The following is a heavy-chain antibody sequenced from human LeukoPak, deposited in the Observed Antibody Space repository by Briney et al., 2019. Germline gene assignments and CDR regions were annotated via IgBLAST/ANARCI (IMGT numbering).Heavy chain of an antibody. Sequence: GGSLRLSCAASGFTFSSYAMSWVRQAPGKGLEWVSAISGSGGSTYYADSVKGRFTISRDNSKNTLYLQMNSLRAEDTAVYYCAKLRPPQGYSYGPYYFDYWGQGTLVTVSS. D-gene: IGHD5-18*01. CDR2: ISGSGGST. J-gene: IGHJ4*02. CDR3: AKLRPPQGYSYGPYYFDY. CDR1: GFTFSSYA. V-gene: IGHV3-23*01.